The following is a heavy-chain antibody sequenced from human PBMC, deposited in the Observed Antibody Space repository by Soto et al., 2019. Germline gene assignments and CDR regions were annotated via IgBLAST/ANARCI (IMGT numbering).Heavy chain of an antibody. CDR3: ATLFLSIAVAGDAFDI. V-gene: IGHV4-61*01. D-gene: IGHD6-19*01. CDR2: IYYSGST. Sequence: LSLTCTVSGGSVSSGSYYWSWIRQPPGKGLEWIGYIYYSGSTNYNPSLKSRVTISVDTSKNQFSLKLSSVTAADTAVYYCATLFLSIAVAGDAFDIWGQGTMVTVSS. J-gene: IGHJ3*02. CDR1: GGSVSSGSYY.